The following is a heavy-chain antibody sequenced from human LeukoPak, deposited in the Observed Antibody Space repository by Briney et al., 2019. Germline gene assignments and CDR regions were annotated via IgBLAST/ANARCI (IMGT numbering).Heavy chain of an antibody. V-gene: IGHV4-39*07. Sequence: PSETLSLTCSVSGDSISSGPYYWSWIRQPPGKGLEWIGSIYYSGSTYYNPSLKSRVAISVDTSKNQFSLKLSSVTAADTAVYYCARAVGRSTFAFYIWGQGTMVTVSS. D-gene: IGHD4-17*01. CDR1: GDSISSGPYY. J-gene: IGHJ3*02. CDR2: IYYSGST. CDR3: ARAVGRSTFAFYI.